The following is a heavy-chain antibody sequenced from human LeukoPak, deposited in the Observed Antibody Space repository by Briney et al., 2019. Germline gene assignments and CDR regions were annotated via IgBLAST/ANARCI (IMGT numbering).Heavy chain of an antibody. V-gene: IGHV1-69*13. CDR2: IIPIFGTA. CDR1: GYTFTSYG. J-gene: IGHJ5*02. D-gene: IGHD6-19*01. CDR3: ARDRHPRDSSGWFGFDP. Sequence: SVKVSCKASGYTFTSYGISWVRQAPGQGLEWMGGIIPIFGTANYAQKFQGRVTITADESTSTAYMELSSLRSEDTAVYYCARDRHPRDSSGWFGFDPWGQGTLVTVSS.